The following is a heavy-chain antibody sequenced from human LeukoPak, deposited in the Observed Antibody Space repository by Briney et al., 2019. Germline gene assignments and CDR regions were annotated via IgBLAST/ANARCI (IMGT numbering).Heavy chain of an antibody. CDR1: GLTFSSYA. Sequence: GGSLRLSCAASGLTFSSYAMSWVRQAPGKGLEWVSSIGGSDGRTYYAESVKGRFTISRDNSKNTLYLQMNSLRVEDTAVYFCADPHNADYWGQGTLVTVSS. D-gene: IGHD1-14*01. CDR2: IGGSDGRT. J-gene: IGHJ4*02. CDR3: ADPHNADY. V-gene: IGHV3-23*01.